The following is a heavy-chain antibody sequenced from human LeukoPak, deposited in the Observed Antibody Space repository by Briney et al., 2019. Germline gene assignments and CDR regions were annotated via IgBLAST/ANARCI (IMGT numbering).Heavy chain of an antibody. V-gene: IGHV1-46*01. D-gene: IGHD5-24*01. CDR1: GWTFTSYY. CDR2: INPSGGST. CDR3: ARGEMATMKEIDY. J-gene: IGHJ4*02. Sequence: ASVQISCKGCGWTFTSYYMHRVRQAPGQGLEWMGIINPSGGSTSYAQKFQGRVTMTRDMSTSTVYMELSSLRSEDTAVYYCARGEMATMKEIDYWGQGTLVTVSS.